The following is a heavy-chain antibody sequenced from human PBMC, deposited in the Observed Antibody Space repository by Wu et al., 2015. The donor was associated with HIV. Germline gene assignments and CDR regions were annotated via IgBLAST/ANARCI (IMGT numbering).Heavy chain of an antibody. J-gene: IGHJ4*02. V-gene: IGHV1-69*12. CDR2: IIPMFKTP. Sequence: QVQLEQSGAEMKKPGSSMKVSCKASGGIFSNFGVSWIRQAPGQGPEWLGGIIPMFKTPNYARDFRGRVTITADESTSTVFLELRGLRFGDTAVYFCVRDTPLTGQTWGLGTLVTVSS. CDR1: GGIFSNFG. D-gene: IGHD1-20*01. CDR3: VRDTPLTGQT.